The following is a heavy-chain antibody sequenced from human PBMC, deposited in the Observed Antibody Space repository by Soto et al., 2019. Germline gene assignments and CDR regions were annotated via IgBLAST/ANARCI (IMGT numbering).Heavy chain of an antibody. CDR3: AKYLYDYWSGYTIVNAFHI. V-gene: IGHV3-23*01. D-gene: IGHD3-3*01. J-gene: IGHJ3*02. Sequence: EVQLLESGGGLVLPGGSLRLSCAASGFTFSNYAMSWVRQAPGKGLEWVLGISGSGGSTYYDDTVKGRFTISRDNSRDTLYMQMNSLRADDTAIYYCAKYLYDYWSGYTIVNAFHIWGQGTMLTVSA. CDR1: GFTFSNYA. CDR2: ISGSGGST.